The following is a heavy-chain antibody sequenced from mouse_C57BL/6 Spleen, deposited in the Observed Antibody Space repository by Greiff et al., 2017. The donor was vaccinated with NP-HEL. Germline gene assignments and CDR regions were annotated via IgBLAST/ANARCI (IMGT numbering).Heavy chain of an antibody. CDR2: INPNNGGT. J-gene: IGHJ1*03. D-gene: IGHD2-1*01. CDR3: ARRIYYGNYGGYFDV. CDR1: GYTFTDYN. V-gene: IGHV1-18*01. Sequence: VQLKESGPELVKPGASVKIPCKASGYTFTDYNMDWVKQSHGKSLEWIGDINPNNGGTIYNQKFKGKATLTVDKSSSTAYMELRSLTSEDTAVYYCARRIYYGNYGGYFDVWGTGTTVTVSS.